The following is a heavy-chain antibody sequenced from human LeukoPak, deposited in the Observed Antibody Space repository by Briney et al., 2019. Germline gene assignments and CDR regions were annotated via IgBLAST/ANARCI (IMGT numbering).Heavy chain of an antibody. J-gene: IGHJ1*01. CDR1: GGSFSGYY. Sequence: SETPSLTCAVYGGSFSGYYWSWIRQPPGKGLEWIGEINHSGSTNYNPSLKSRVTISVDTSKNQFSLKLSSVTAADTAVYYCARGSGWRHFQHWGQGTLVTVSS. D-gene: IGHD6-19*01. CDR2: INHSGST. V-gene: IGHV4-34*01. CDR3: ARGSGWRHFQH.